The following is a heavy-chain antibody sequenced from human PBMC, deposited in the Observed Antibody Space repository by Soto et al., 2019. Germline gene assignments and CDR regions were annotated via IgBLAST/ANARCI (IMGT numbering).Heavy chain of an antibody. Sequence: HPGGSLRLSCAVSGFTFSSFAMSWVRQAPGKGLEWVSGISDSGGSTYYADSVKGRFTISRDNSKNTLYLQMNSLRADDTAIYYCAQDPIGVWGQGTLVTVSS. CDR3: AQDPIGV. CDR1: GFTFSSFA. V-gene: IGHV3-23*01. J-gene: IGHJ4*02. CDR2: ISDSGGST.